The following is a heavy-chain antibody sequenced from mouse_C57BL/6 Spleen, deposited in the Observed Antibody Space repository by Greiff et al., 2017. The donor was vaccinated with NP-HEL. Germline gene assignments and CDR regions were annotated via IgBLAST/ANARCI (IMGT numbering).Heavy chain of an antibody. CDR1: GYTFTSYW. V-gene: IGHV1-69*01. CDR2: IDPSDSYT. CDR3: ARASYYGSSWFAY. D-gene: IGHD1-1*01. Sequence: QVQLQQPGAELVMRGASVKLSCKASGYTFTSYWMHWVKQRPGQGLEWIGEIDPSDSYTNYNQKFKGKSTLTVDKSSSTAYMQLSSLTSEDSAVYYCARASYYGSSWFAYWGQGTLVTVSA. J-gene: IGHJ3*01.